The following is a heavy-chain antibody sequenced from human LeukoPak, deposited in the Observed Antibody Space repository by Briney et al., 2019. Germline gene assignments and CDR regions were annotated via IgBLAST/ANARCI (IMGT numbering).Heavy chain of an antibody. Sequence: GGSLRLSCVGSGFAFSSFAMSWVRQAPGKGLEWVSLISASGGSTYYADSVKGRFTISRDNSKNTVDLQMNSLSADDTAVYYCAKGELTMVRGANFDYWGQGTLVTVSS. CDR3: AKGELTMVRGANFDY. CDR2: ISASGGST. J-gene: IGHJ4*02. CDR1: GFAFSSFA. D-gene: IGHD3-10*01. V-gene: IGHV3-23*01.